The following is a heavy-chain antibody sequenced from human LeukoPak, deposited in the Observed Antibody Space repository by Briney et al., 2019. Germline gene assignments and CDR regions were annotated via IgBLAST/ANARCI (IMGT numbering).Heavy chain of an antibody. D-gene: IGHD2-2*01. CDR3: ASLPEYCSSTSCYLSY. Sequence: SVKVSCKASGGTFSSYAMSWVRQAPGQGLEWMGRIIPILGIANYAQKFQGRVTITADKSTSTAYMELSSLRSEDTAVYYCASLPEYCSSTSCYLSYWGQGTLVTVSS. CDR1: GGTFSSYA. CDR2: IIPILGIA. V-gene: IGHV1-69*04. J-gene: IGHJ4*02.